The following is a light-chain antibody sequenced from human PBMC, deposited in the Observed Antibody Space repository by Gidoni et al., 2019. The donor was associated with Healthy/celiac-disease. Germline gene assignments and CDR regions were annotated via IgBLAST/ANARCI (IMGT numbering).Light chain of an antibody. CDR3: QQSYSTPRT. Sequence: DLQINQSPSSLSASVGDRVTITCRASQSISSYVNWYQQKPGKAPKLLIYAASSLQSGVPSRFSVSGSGTDFTLTISSLQPEDFATYYCQQSYSTPRTFGQGTKVEIK. CDR2: AAS. CDR1: QSISSY. J-gene: IGKJ1*01. V-gene: IGKV1-39*01.